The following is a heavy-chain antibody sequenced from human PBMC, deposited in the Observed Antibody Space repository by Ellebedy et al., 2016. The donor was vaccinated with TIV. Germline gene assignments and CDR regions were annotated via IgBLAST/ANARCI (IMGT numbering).Heavy chain of an antibody. Sequence: GESLKIPCAASGFTFSSYAMHWVRQAPGKGLEWVAVIWYDGSNKYYADSVKGRFTISRDNSKNTLYLQMNSLRAEDTAVYYCARDQAAGYSSAGYWGQGTLVTVS. CDR3: ARDQAAGYSSAGY. CDR1: GFTFSSYA. J-gene: IGHJ4*02. D-gene: IGHD6-19*01. V-gene: IGHV3-33*08. CDR2: IWYDGSNK.